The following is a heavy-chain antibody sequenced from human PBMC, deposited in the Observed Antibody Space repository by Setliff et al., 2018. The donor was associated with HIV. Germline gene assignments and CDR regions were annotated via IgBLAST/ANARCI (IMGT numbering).Heavy chain of an antibody. CDR1: GGTLSSFA. CDR2: INSYNGNT. V-gene: IGHV1-18*01. Sequence: ASVKVSCKASGGTLSSFALSWVRQAPGQGLEWMGWINSYNGNTKFAQKFQGRVTMTTDTSTTTAFTELRSLKADDTGIYYCSRSGVPPYYYYGMDVWGQGTTVTVSS. J-gene: IGHJ6*02. D-gene: IGHD3-10*01. CDR3: SRSGVPPYYYYGMDV.